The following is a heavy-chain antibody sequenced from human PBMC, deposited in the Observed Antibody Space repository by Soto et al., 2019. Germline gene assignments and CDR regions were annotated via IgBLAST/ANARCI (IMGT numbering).Heavy chain of an antibody. Sequence: ASVKVSCKASGYTFTGYYMHWVRQAPGQGLEWMGWINPNSGGTNYAQKFQGWVTMTRDTSISTAYMELSRLRSDDTAVYYCARGANCGGDCYDIWGQGAMVTVS. CDR3: ARGANCGGDCYDI. J-gene: IGHJ3*02. CDR1: GYTFTGYY. CDR2: INPNSGGT. D-gene: IGHD2-21*02. V-gene: IGHV1-2*04.